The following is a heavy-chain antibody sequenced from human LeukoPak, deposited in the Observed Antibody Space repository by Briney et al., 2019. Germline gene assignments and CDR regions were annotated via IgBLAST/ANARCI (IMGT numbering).Heavy chain of an antibody. CDR3: ARTYYYGSNYMDV. D-gene: IGHD3-10*01. CDR2: IYYSGST. CDR1: GGSISSSSYY. J-gene: IGHJ6*03. V-gene: IGHV4-39*07. Sequence: SETLSLTCTVSGGSISSSSYYWGWIRQPPGKGLEWIGSIYYSGSTNYNPSLKSRVTISVDTSKNQFSLKLSSVTAADTAVFYCARTYYYGSNYMDVWGKGTTVTVSS.